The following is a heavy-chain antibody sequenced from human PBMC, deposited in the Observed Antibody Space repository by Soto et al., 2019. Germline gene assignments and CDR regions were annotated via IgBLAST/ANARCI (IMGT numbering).Heavy chain of an antibody. D-gene: IGHD4-17*01. CDR2: VIPIFGTA. V-gene: IGHV1-69*14. CDR1: GGTFSSYA. Sequence: QVQLVQSGAEVKKPGSSVKVSCKASGGTFSSYAISWVRQAPGQGLEWMGGVIPIFGTANYAQKFQGRVKVTAAKSTSTAYMELSSLRSEDTAVYYCAGDGSGDYDGHYQYGMDVWGQGTTVTVSS. J-gene: IGHJ6*02. CDR3: AGDGSGDYDGHYQYGMDV.